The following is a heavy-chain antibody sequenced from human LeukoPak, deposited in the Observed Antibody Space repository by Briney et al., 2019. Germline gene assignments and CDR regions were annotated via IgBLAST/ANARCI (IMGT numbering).Heavy chain of an antibody. V-gene: IGHV5-10-1*01. J-gene: IGHJ5*02. CDR3: ASQGWIAAAGTDYGGPGWFDP. D-gene: IGHD6-13*01. CDR1: GYSFTSYW. CDR2: IDPSDSYT. Sequence: GESLKISCKGSGYSFTSYWIGWVRQMPGKGLEWMGRIDPSDSYTNYSPSFQGHVTISADKSISTAYLQWSSLKASDTAMYYCASQGWIAAAGTDYGGPGWFDPWGQGTLVTVSS.